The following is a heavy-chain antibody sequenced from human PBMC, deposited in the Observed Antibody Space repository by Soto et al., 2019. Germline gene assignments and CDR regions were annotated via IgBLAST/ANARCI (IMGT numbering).Heavy chain of an antibody. J-gene: IGHJ3*02. CDR1: GGSISSTDYY. CDR2: INHSGST. D-gene: IGHD6-19*01. CDR3: ARGLKYSSGRKCYAFDI. V-gene: IGHV4-39*07. Sequence: PSETLSLTCTVSGGSISSTDYYWGWIRQPPGKGLEWIGEINHSGSTNYNPSLKSRVTISVDTSKNQFSLKLSSVTAADTAVYYFARGLKYSSGRKCYAFDIWGQGTMVTVSS.